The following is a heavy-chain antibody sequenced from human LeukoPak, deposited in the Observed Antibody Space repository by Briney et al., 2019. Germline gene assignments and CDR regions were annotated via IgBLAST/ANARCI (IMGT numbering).Heavy chain of an antibody. CDR3: AREAHYYDSSGYQPSFDY. D-gene: IGHD3-22*01. CDR2: IYSGGST. J-gene: IGHJ4*02. CDR1: GFTVSSNY. Sequence: GGSLRLSCAASGFTVSSNYMSWVSQAPGKGLEWVSVIYSGGSTYYANSVKGRFTISRDNSKNTLYLQMNSLRAEDTAVYYCAREAHYYDSSGYQPSFDYWGQGTLVTVSS. V-gene: IGHV3-66*01.